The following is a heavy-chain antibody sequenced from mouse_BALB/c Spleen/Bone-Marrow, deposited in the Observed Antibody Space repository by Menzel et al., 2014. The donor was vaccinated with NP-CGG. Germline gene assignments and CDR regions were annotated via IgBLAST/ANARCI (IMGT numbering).Heavy chain of an antibody. D-gene: IGHD1-1*01. CDR3: ARGTTGYFDY. CDR2: IWAGGVT. V-gene: IGHV2-9*02. CDR1: GFSLTSYG. J-gene: IGHJ2*01. Sequence: VKLVESGPGLVAPSQSLSITCTVSGFSLTSYGVHWVRQPPGKGLEWLGVIWAGGVTNYNSALMSRLSVSKDNSKNQVFLKMNSLQTDDTAMYYCARGTTGYFDYWGQGTTLTVSS.